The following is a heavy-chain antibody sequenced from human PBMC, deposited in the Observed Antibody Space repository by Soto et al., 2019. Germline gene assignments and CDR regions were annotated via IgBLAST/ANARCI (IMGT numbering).Heavy chain of an antibody. J-gene: IGHJ5*02. CDR3: ARVYYYDSSGYYWFDP. Sequence: SQTLSLPCTVSGGSVSSGSYYWSWIRQPPGKGLEWIGYIYYSGSTNYNPSLKSRVTISVDTSKNQFSLKLSSVTAADTAVYYCARVYYYDSSGYYWFDPWGQGTLVTVSS. CDR1: GGSVSSGSYY. V-gene: IGHV4-61*01. CDR2: IYYSGST. D-gene: IGHD3-22*01.